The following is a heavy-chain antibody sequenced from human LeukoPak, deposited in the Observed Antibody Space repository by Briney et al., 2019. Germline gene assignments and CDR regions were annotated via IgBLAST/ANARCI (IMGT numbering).Heavy chain of an antibody. CDR1: GGSFSGYY. CDR3: ASAYSSGWADWFDP. V-gene: IGHV4-34*01. D-gene: IGHD6-19*01. CDR2: INHSGST. J-gene: IGHJ5*02. Sequence: SETLSLTCAVYGGSFSGYYWSWIRQPPGKGLEWIGEINHSGSTNYNPSLKSRVTISVDTSKNQFSLKLSSVTAADTAVYYCASAYSSGWADWFDPWGQGTLVTVSS.